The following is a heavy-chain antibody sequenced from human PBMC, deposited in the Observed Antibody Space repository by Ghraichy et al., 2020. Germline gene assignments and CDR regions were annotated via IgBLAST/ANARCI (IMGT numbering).Heavy chain of an antibody. CDR1: GYTFTSYY. D-gene: IGHD5-12*01. Sequence: ASVKVSCKASGYTFTSYYMHWVRQAPGQGLEWMGIINPSGGSTSYAQKFQGRVTMTRDTSTSTVYMELSSLRSEDTAVYYCARDRYSGYDSYYYYGMDVWGQGTTITDSS. CDR3: ARDRYSGYDSYYYYGMDV. V-gene: IGHV1-46*01. CDR2: INPSGGST. J-gene: IGHJ6*02.